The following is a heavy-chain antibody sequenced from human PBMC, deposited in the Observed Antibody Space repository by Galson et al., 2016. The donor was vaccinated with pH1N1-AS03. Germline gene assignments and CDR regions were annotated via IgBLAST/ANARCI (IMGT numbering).Heavy chain of an antibody. J-gene: IGHJ4*02. V-gene: IGHV4-59*01. CDR3: AAYKYVDTYFDN. CDR1: GGSITLYY. Sequence: ETLSLTCTVSGGSITLYYWAWIRQPPRKGREWIGNIYYTGTTNYNPSLKSRVTMSVDKSRNQFSLKLNSLTAADTAVYYCAAYKYVDTYFDNWGQGTLVTVSS. D-gene: IGHD1-1*01. CDR2: IYYTGTT.